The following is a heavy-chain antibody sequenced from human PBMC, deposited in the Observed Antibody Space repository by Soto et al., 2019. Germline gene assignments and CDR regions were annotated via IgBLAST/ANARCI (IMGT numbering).Heavy chain of an antibody. CDR3: ARRGVITFGGGSWFDP. CDR2: ISYTGST. V-gene: IGHV4-59*08. J-gene: IGHJ5*02. D-gene: IGHD3-16*01. CDR1: GDSISSYY. Sequence: PSETLSLTCTVSGDSISSYYWSWIRQPPGKGLEWVGYISYTGSTIYNPSLESRATISVDTSKNQFSLKLSSVTAADTAVYYCARRGVITFGGGSWFDPWGQGTLVTVSS.